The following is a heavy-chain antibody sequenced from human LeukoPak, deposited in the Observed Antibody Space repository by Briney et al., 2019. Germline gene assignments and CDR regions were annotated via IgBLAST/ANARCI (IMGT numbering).Heavy chain of an antibody. D-gene: IGHD3-9*01. Sequence: GASVKVSCKASGYTFTGYYMHWVRQAPGQGLEWTGRINPNSGGTNYAQKFQGRVTMTRDTSISTAYMELSRLRSDDTAVYYCARAHYDILTGYYPNYFDYWGQGTLVTVSS. J-gene: IGHJ4*02. CDR3: ARAHYDILTGYYPNYFDY. V-gene: IGHV1-2*06. CDR1: GYTFTGYY. CDR2: INPNSGGT.